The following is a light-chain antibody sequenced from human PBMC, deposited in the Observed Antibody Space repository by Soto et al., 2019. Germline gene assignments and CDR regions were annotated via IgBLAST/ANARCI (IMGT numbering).Light chain of an antibody. J-gene: IGKJ4*01. CDR2: GAS. CDR1: QSMSSW. V-gene: IGKV1D-12*01. CDR3: QQSKSFPRT. Sequence: DIQLTQSPSSLSASVGDRVTITCRASQSMSSWLAWYQQRPGEAPKLLIYGASSLQSGVPSRFSGRGSGTYFTLTITSLQPEDFGTYYCQQSKSFPRTFGGGTRVEI.